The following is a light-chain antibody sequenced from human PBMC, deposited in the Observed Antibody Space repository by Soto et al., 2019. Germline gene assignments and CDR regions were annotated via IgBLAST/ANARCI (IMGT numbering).Light chain of an antibody. CDR1: QGIRND. V-gene: IGKV1-17*01. CDR3: QQYSNYRT. CDR2: DAS. Sequence: DIQMTQSPSSPSASVRDRVTITFRASQGIRNDLGWYQQKPGKAPQALIYDASSLKSGVPSRFSGNRSGTEFTLTISSLQPDDFATYYCQQYSNYRTFGQGTKVDIK. J-gene: IGKJ1*01.